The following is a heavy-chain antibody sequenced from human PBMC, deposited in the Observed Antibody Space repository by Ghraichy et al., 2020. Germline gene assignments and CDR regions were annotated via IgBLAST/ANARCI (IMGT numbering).Heavy chain of an antibody. D-gene: IGHD2-2*01. CDR1: GFTLSTYA. CDR3: AKDFSTTTNCCGDFDY. J-gene: IGHJ4*02. Sequence: GGSLRLSCAASGFTLSTYAMSWVRQAPGKGLEWVSGISGSGADRYYADSVKGRFTISRDNSKNTLYLQMNSLRAEDTAVYYCAKDFSTTTNCCGDFDYWGQGTLVTVSS. CDR2: ISGSGADR. V-gene: IGHV3-23*01.